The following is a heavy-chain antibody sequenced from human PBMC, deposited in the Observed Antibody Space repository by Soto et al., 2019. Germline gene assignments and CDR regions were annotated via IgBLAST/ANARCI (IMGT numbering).Heavy chain of an antibody. J-gene: IGHJ4*02. CDR3: AREVAVAYYFGY. CDR2: IWYDGSNK. D-gene: IGHD6-19*01. Sequence: GGSLRLSCAASGFTFSSYGMHWVRQAPGKGLEWVAVIWYDGSNKYYADSVKGRFTISRDNSKNTLYLQMNSLRAEDTDVYDCAREVAVAYYFGYWGQGTLVTVSS. V-gene: IGHV3-33*01. CDR1: GFTFSSYG.